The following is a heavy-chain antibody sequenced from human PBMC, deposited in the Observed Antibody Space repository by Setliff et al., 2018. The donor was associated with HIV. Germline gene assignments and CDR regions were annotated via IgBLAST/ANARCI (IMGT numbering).Heavy chain of an antibody. CDR2: IYYSGST. D-gene: IGHD3-16*01. CDR3: ARGLISQTYWGTRPLGLDY. CDR1: GGSISCYY. Sequence: PSETLSLTCSVSGGSISCYYWNWVRQPPGKGLEWMGYIYYSGSTDYNTALKRRVTISLDTSKNQFSLKLSSVTASDTAVYYCARGLISQTYWGTRPLGLDYWGQGSLVTVPQ. V-gene: IGHV4-59*01. J-gene: IGHJ4*01.